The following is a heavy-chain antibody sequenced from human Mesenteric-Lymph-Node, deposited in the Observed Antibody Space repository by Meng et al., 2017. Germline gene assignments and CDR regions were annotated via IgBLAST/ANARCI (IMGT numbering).Heavy chain of an antibody. CDR2: IYYSGST. CDR3: ARGEYCSGGSCYSRSFRYYYGMDV. Sequence: GSLRLSCTVSGGSISSYYWSWIRQPPGKGLEWIGYIYYSGSTNYNPSLKSRVTISVDTSKNQFSLKLSSVTAADTAVYYCARGEYCSGGSCYSRSFRYYYGMDVWGQGTTVTVSS. V-gene: IGHV4-59*01. CDR1: GGSISSYY. J-gene: IGHJ6*02. D-gene: IGHD2-15*01.